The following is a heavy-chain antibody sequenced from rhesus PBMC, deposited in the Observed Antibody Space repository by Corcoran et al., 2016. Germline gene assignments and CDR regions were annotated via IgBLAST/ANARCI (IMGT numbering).Heavy chain of an antibody. CDR1: GGSISIGYG. CDR3: ARNAVATLGDY. J-gene: IGHJ4*01. CDR2: ICRSIGRT. D-gene: IGHD2-21*01. V-gene: IGHV4-127*01. Sequence: QVQLQESGPGLVKPSETLSLTCAVSGGSISIGYGWSWIRQPPGKGLVGIGQICRSIGRTNDTHTLKRGVTISKETSKNQFSRQLSSVTAADTAVYYCARNAVATLGDYWGQGVLVTVSS.